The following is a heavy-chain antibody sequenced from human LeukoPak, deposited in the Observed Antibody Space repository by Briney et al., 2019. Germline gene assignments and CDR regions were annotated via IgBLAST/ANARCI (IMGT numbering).Heavy chain of an antibody. J-gene: IGHJ5*02. CDR3: ARSGVTGTHWFDP. D-gene: IGHD6-19*01. CDR2: ISGRGGST. V-gene: IGHV3-23*01. Sequence: PGGSLRLSCAASGFTFTYYAMTWVRQASGKGLEWVSGISGRGGSTNYADSVKGRFTISRDNSNNTLYLQMSSLTAEDTAVYYCARSGVTGTHWFDPWGQGTLVTVSS. CDR1: GFTFTYYA.